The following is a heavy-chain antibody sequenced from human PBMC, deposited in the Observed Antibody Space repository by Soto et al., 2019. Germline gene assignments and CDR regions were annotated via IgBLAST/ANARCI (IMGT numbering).Heavy chain of an antibody. V-gene: IGHV3-74*01. CDR1: GFTFSSYW. CDR2: IMSDGSGT. D-gene: IGHD3-16*01. J-gene: IGHJ6*02. CDR3: ARSRGSGGVEYNMDV. Sequence: EVQLVESGGGLVQPGGSLRLSCAASGFTFSSYWMHWVRHGPGEGLVWVSRIMSDGSGTTYADSVKGRFTISRDNAKNTLYLQMNSLRAEDTAVYHCARSRGSGGVEYNMDVWGQGTTVTVSS.